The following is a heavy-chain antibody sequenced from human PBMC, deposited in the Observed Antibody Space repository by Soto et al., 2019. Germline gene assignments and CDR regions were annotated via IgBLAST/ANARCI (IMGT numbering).Heavy chain of an antibody. J-gene: IGHJ4*02. CDR3: ARGRPGIDY. Sequence: ASMKGPCTASGYTFTSYGISWVRQAPGQGLEWMGWISAYNGNTNYAQKLQGRVTMTTDTSTSTAYMELRSMRAEYTAVYYCARGRPGIDYWGQGTLVTVSS. CDR2: ISAYNGNT. V-gene: IGHV1-18*01. CDR1: GYTFTSYG.